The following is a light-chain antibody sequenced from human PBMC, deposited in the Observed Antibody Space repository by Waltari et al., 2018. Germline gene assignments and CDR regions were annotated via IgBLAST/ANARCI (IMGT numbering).Light chain of an antibody. Sequence: QAGLTQPPSVSKGLRQTATLTCTGNSNNVGNQGAAWLQQHQGQPPKLLSYRNNNRPSGISDRVSASRAGNTASLTITGIQPEDEADYYCSAWDSDLSGYVFGTGTKVTVL. CDR1: SNNVGNQG. J-gene: IGLJ1*01. V-gene: IGLV10-54*04. CDR2: RNN. CDR3: SAWDSDLSGYV.